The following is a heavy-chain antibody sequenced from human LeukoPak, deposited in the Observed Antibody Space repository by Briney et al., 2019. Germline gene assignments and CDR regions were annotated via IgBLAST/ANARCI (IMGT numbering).Heavy chain of an antibody. Sequence: GGSLRLSCAASGFTFSSFGIHWVRQAPGKGLEWVAVISYDGSDKYYADSVKGRFTISRDNSENTLYLQMNSLRAEDTAVYYCAKDNGHCSGDSCYSLGYWGQGTLVTVSS. CDR1: GFTFSSFG. CDR3: AKDNGHCSGDSCYSLGY. V-gene: IGHV3-30*18. J-gene: IGHJ4*02. D-gene: IGHD2-15*01. CDR2: ISYDGSDK.